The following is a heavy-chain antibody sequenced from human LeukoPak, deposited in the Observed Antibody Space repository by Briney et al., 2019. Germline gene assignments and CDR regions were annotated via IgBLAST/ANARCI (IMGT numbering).Heavy chain of an antibody. J-gene: IGHJ5*02. CDR3: AGRNVVVPAAVFDP. CDR1: GGTFSSYA. V-gene: IGHV1-69*05. CDR2: IIPIFGTA. D-gene: IGHD2-2*01. Sequence: GASVKVSCKASGGTFSSYAISWVRQAPGQGLEWMGGIIPIFGTANYAQKFQGRVTITTDESTSTAYMELSSLRSEDTAVYYCAGRNVVVPAAVFDPWGQGTLVTVSS.